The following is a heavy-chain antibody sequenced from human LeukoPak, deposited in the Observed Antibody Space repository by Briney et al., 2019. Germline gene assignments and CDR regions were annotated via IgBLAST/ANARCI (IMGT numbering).Heavy chain of an antibody. CDR3: ASVSIGSGVNWFDP. CDR1: GGSISSSNW. Sequence: PSGTLSLTCAVSGGSISSSNWWSWVRQPPGTGLEWLGEIYHSGSTNYNPSLKSRVTISVDKSKNQFSLKLSSVTAADTAVFYCASVSIGSGVNWFDPWGQGTLVTVSS. CDR2: IYHSGST. V-gene: IGHV4-4*02. J-gene: IGHJ5*02. D-gene: IGHD6-19*01.